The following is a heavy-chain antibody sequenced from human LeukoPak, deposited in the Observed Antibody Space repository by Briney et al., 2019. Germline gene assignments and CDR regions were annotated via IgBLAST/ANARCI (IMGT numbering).Heavy chain of an antibody. D-gene: IGHD1-1*01. Sequence: PGGSLRLSCAASGFTFSTYGMSWVRQAPGKGLEWVSIVSGGGVNTYYVDSVKGRFTISRDNAKNSLYLQMNSLRAEDTAVYYCAREGRRVEFDYWGQGTLVTVSS. CDR1: GFTFSTYG. J-gene: IGHJ4*02. V-gene: IGHV3-21*01. CDR2: VSGGGVNT. CDR3: AREGRRVEFDY.